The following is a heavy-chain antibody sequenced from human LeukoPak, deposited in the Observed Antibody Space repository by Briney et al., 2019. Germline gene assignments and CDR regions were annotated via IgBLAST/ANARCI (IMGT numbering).Heavy chain of an antibody. Sequence: PGRSLRLSCAASGFTFSNYAMHWVRQAPGKGLEWVAVISYDGSNKYYADSVKGRFTISRDNSKNTLYLQMNSLRAEDTAVYYCARDYRRGPGANQGAFDIWGQGTMVTVSS. CDR2: ISYDGSNK. CDR3: ARDYRRGPGANQGAFDI. CDR1: GFTFSNYA. V-gene: IGHV3-30-3*01. D-gene: IGHD3-16*02. J-gene: IGHJ3*02.